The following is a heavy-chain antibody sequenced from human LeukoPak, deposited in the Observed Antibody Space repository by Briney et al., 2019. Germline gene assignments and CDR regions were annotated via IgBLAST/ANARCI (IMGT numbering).Heavy chain of an antibody. V-gene: IGHV3-48*01. CDR3: ARDSSWYSSGWTVGAEGY. Sequence: PGGSLRLSCAASGFTFSSYSMTWVRQAPGKGLEWVSYISSSSTIYYADSVKGRFTISRDNAKNSLYLQMNSLRAEDTAVYYCARDSSWYSSGWTVGAEGYWGQGTLVTVSS. CDR2: ISSSSTI. J-gene: IGHJ4*02. D-gene: IGHD6-19*01. CDR1: GFTFSSYS.